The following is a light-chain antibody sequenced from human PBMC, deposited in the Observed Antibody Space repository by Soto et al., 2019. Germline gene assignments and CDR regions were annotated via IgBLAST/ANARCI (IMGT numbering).Light chain of an antibody. CDR3: SSYTTNSTGGYV. CDR2: EVK. Sequence: QSALTQPASVSGSPGQSITISCTGTSSDVGAYNYVSWYQQYPGKAPKLMIYEVKNRPSGVSNRFSGSRSGSTASLTISGLQAEDEADYYCSSYTTNSTGGYVFGTGTTLTVL. V-gene: IGLV2-14*01. CDR1: SSDVGAYNY. J-gene: IGLJ1*01.